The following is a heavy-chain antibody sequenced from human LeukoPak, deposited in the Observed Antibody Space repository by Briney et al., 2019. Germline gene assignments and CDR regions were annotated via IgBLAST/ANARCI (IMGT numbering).Heavy chain of an antibody. CDR2: IKQDGSEK. D-gene: IGHD3-10*01. V-gene: IGHV3-7*01. Sequence: PGGSLRLSCAASGFTLSSYWMSWVRQAPGKGLEWVANIKQDGSEKYYVDSVKGRFTISRDNAKNSLYLQMNSLRAEDTAMYYCAREQLLWFGALRIFDYWAREPWSPSPQ. CDR3: AREQLLWFGALRIFDY. J-gene: IGHJ4*02. CDR1: GFTLSSYW.